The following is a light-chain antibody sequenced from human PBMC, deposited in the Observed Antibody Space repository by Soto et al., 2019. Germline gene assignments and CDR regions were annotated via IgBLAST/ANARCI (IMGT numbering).Light chain of an antibody. J-gene: IGLJ1*01. Sequence: QSALTQPRSVSGSPGQSVTISCTGTSSDVGGYNYVSWYQQHPGKAPKFMIYDVNKRPSGVPDRFSGSKSGNTASLTISGLQAEYEADYYCCSYAGSYSFVFGTGTKLTVL. CDR3: CSYAGSYSFV. CDR1: SSDVGGYNY. V-gene: IGLV2-11*01. CDR2: DVN.